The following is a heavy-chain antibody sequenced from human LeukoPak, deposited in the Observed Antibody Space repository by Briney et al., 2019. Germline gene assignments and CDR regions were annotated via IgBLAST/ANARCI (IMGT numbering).Heavy chain of an antibody. CDR1: GFTFSSYG. J-gene: IGHJ4*02. D-gene: IGHD4-17*01. V-gene: IGHV3-30*18. Sequence: GGSLRLSCAASGFTFSSYGMHWVRQAPGKGLEWVAVISYDGSNKYYADSVKGRFTISRDNSKNTLYLQMNSLRAEDTAVYYCAKDQYGDYGADYWGQGTLVTVSS. CDR3: AKDQYGDYGADY. CDR2: ISYDGSNK.